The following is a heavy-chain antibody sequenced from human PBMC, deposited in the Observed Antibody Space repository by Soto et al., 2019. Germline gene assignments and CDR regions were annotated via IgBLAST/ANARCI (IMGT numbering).Heavy chain of an antibody. CDR1: GFTFSDHY. V-gene: IGHV3-72*01. Sequence: EVQLVESGGGLVQPGGSLRLSCAASGFTFSDHYMDWVRQAPGKGLEWVGRTRNKANSYTTEYAASVKGRFTISRDDSKNSQHLQMNILKTEDTAVYYCARNSGGCFDYWGQGTLVTVSS. CDR2: TRNKANSYTT. D-gene: IGHD6-19*01. CDR3: ARNSGGCFDY. J-gene: IGHJ4*02.